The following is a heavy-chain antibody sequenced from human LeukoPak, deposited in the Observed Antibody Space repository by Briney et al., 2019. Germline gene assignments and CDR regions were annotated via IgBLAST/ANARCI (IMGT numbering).Heavy chain of an antibody. J-gene: IGHJ4*02. D-gene: IGHD6-19*01. V-gene: IGHV1-69*04. Sequence: ASVKVSCKASGGTFSSYAISWVRQAPGQGLEWMGRIIPILGIANYAQKFQGRVTITADKSTSTAYMELSSLRSEDTAVYYCARDPPLPEYSSGWYDWFDYWGQGTLVTVSS. CDR1: GGTFSSYA. CDR3: ARDPPLPEYSSGWYDWFDY. CDR2: IIPILGIA.